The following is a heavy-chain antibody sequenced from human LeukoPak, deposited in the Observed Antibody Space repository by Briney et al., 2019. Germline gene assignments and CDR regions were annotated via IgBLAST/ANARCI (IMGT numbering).Heavy chain of an antibody. CDR1: GFTFSSYS. CDR3: ARGGQWPTNWFDP. D-gene: IGHD6-19*01. Sequence: GGSLRLSCAASGFTFSSYSMNWVRQAPGKGLEWVSSISSSSSYIYYADSVKGRFTISRDNAKNSLCLQMNSLRAEDTAVYYCARGGQWPTNWFDPWGQGTLVTVSS. CDR2: ISSSSSYI. V-gene: IGHV3-21*01. J-gene: IGHJ5*02.